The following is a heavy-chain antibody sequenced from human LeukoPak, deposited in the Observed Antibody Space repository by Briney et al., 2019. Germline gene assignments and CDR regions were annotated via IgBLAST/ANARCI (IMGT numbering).Heavy chain of an antibody. J-gene: IGHJ3*02. V-gene: IGHV3-7*03. CDR1: GFTFSDNW. CDR2: LNQDGSKK. D-gene: IGHD3-10*01. Sequence: GRSLRLSCVVSGFTFSDNWMGWVRQTPGKGLEWVANLNQDGSKKNYLPSVKGRFTISRDNSKNTLYLQMNSLRAEDTAVYYCANLGGHYYGSGSSYAFDIWGQGTMVTVSS. CDR3: ANLGGHYYGSGSSYAFDI.